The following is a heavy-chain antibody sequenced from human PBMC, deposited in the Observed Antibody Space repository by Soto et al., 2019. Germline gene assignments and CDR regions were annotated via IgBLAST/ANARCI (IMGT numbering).Heavy chain of an antibody. CDR2: MNPNSGNT. CDR1: GYTFTSYD. V-gene: IGHV1-8*01. J-gene: IGHJ3*02. CDR3: ARGNGNKLRFLEWLLYSGAFDI. Sequence: ASVKVSCKASGYTFTSYDINWVRQATGQGLEWMGWMNPNSGNTGYAQKFQGRVTMTRNTSISTAYMELSRLRSEDTAVYYCARGNGNKLRFLEWLLYSGAFDIWGQGTMVTVSS. D-gene: IGHD3-3*01.